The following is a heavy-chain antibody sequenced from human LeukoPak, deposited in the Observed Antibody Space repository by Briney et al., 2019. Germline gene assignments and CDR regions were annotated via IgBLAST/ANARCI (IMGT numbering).Heavy chain of an antibody. CDR1: GGPLTISY. J-gene: IGHJ1*01. CDR2: IYYTGVT. CDR3: VRGERCGGDCSSRQQ. Sequence: SETLSLTCTVSGGPLTISYWSWIRQPPGRGLEWVGYIYYTGVTNYHPSLAGRVSMSLDMSKNLISLNLDSVTAADTAVYYCVRGERCGGDCSSRQQWGQGTLVAVSS. V-gene: IGHV4-59*13. D-gene: IGHD2-21*02.